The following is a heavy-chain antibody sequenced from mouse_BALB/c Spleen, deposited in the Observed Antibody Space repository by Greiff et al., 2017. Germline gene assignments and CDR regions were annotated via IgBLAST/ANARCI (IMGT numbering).Heavy chain of an antibody. V-gene: IGHV5-12-2*01. CDR3: ARHGGLRVDYAMDY. Sequence: EVKLVESGGGLVQPGGSLKLSCAASGFTFSSYTMSWVRQTPEKRLEWVAYISNGGGSTNYPDTVKGRFTISRDNAKNTLYLQMSSLKSEDTAMYYCARHGGLRVDYAMDYWGQGTSVTVSA. J-gene: IGHJ4*01. CDR1: GFTFSSYT. CDR2: ISNGGGST.